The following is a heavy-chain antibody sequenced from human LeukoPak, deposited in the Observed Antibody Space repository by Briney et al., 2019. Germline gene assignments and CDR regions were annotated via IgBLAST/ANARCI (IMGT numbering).Heavy chain of an antibody. CDR1: GFTFSSYA. D-gene: IGHD2-21*02. V-gene: IGHV3-23*01. CDR2: ISESGGTT. J-gene: IGHJ3*02. CDR3: AKEDQEIVVVTAAFDI. Sequence: GGSLRLSCAASGFTFSSYAMNWVRQAPGKGLEWVSSISESGGTTDYADSVKGRFTISRDNSKNTLYLQMNSLRAEDTAVYYCAKEDQEIVVVTAAFDIWGQGTMVTVSS.